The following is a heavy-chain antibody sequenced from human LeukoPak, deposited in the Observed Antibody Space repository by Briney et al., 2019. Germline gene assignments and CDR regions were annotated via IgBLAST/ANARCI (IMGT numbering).Heavy chain of an antibody. CDR2: ISGSGGSI. V-gene: IGHV3-23*01. J-gene: IGHJ4*02. CDR3: ARDPFYDSSGYYIL. Sequence: PGGSLRLSCAASGFTFSSYAMSWVRQAPGKGLEWVSAISGSGGSIYYADSVKGRFTISRDNSKNTLYLQMNSLRAEDTAVYYCARDPFYDSSGYYILWGQGTLVTVSS. CDR1: GFTFSSYA. D-gene: IGHD3-22*01.